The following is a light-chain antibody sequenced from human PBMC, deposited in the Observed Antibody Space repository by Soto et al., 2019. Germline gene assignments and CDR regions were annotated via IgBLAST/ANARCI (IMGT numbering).Light chain of an antibody. V-gene: IGKV1-39*01. CDR3: QQSFCPLHS. J-gene: IGKJ4*01. Sequence: EIKLYHSLFSLSAYIDDRVTITCRASQTISTYLTWFQQKAGNAPKVLIYDASTLQGGVPSRFSGSGSGAEFTLTITVLQPEDVATYCCQQSFCPLHSFGGGTKVDIK. CDR2: DAS. CDR1: QTISTY.